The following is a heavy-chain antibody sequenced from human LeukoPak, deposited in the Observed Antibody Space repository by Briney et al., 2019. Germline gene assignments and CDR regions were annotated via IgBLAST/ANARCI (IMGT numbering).Heavy chain of an antibody. CDR2: ISGSGGGT. J-gene: IGHJ2*01. Sequence: GGSLRLSCATSGFTFSSSAMSWVRQPPGKGLAWVSTISGSGGGTYYADSVKGRFTISRDNAKNTLYLQLNSLRAEDTAVYYCARVLQATVTTNGWGFDLWGRGNLVTVSS. CDR1: GFTFSSSA. V-gene: IGHV3-23*01. D-gene: IGHD4-17*01. CDR3: ARVLQATVTTNGWGFDL.